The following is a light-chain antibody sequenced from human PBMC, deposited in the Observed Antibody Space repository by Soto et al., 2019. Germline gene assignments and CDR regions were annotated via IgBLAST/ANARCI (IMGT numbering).Light chain of an antibody. CDR3: QQGYSSPQP. CDR1: QSRSRY. CDR2: AAS. V-gene: IGKV1-39*01. Sequence: DIQMTQAPSSLSASVEDRVTITCRASQSRSRYLYWYQQKPWKAPKLLISAASTLQSGVPSRFSGSGSWTYFTLTITNLQPEDFATYSCQQGYSSPQPFGQGTKLEIK. J-gene: IGKJ2*01.